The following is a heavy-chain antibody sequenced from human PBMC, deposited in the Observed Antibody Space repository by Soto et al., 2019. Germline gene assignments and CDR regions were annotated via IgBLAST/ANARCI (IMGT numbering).Heavy chain of an antibody. V-gene: IGHV3-23*01. CDR1: GFTFSSYA. CDR3: AKERLEGYGMDV. CDR2: ISGSGGST. J-gene: IGHJ6*02. Sequence: EVQLLESGGGLVQPGGSLRLSCAASGFTFSSYAMSWVRQAPGKGLEWVSTISGSGGSTYYADSVKGRSTISRDNSKNTLYLQMNSLRAEDTAVYYCAKERLEGYGMDVWGQGTTVTVSS. D-gene: IGHD3-3*01.